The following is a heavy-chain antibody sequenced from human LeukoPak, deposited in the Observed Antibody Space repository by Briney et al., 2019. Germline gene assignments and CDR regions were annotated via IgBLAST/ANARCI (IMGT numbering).Heavy chain of an antibody. CDR2: ISYDGSNK. Sequence: GGSLRLSCAASGFTFSSYAMPWVRQAPGKGLEWVAVISYDGSNKYYADSVKGRFTISRDNSKNTLYLQMNSLRAEDTAVYYCAGTYYYDSSGYWYWGQGTLVTVSS. V-gene: IGHV3-30*01. CDR3: AGTYYYDSSGYWY. D-gene: IGHD3-22*01. J-gene: IGHJ4*02. CDR1: GFTFSSYA.